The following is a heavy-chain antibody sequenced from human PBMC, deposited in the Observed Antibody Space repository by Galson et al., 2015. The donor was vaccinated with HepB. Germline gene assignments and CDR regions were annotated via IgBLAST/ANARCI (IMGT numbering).Heavy chain of an antibody. CDR3: ARDNTVTTQGAFDI. D-gene: IGHD4-17*01. CDR1: GYTFTSYG. Sequence: SVKVSCKASGYTFTSYGISWVRQAPGQGLEWMGWISAYNGNTNYAQKLQGRVTMTTDTSTSTAYMELRSLRSDDTAVYYCARDNTVTTQGAFDIWGQGTMVTVSS. V-gene: IGHV1-18*04. J-gene: IGHJ3*02. CDR2: ISAYNGNT.